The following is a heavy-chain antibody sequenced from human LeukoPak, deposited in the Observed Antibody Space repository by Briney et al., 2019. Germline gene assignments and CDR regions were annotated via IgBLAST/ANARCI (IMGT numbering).Heavy chain of an antibody. V-gene: IGHV4-30-2*03. CDR1: GGSISSGGYY. CDR3: ARHSRSGSGGYENAFDI. CDR2: IYSGGST. J-gene: IGHJ3*02. D-gene: IGHD5-12*01. Sequence: PSQTLSLTCTVSGGSISSGGYYWSWIRQSPGKGLEWIGNIYSGGSTYYTPSLKSRVTISVDTSKNQFSLKLSSVTAADTAIYFCARHSRSGSGGYENAFDIWGQGTMVTVSS.